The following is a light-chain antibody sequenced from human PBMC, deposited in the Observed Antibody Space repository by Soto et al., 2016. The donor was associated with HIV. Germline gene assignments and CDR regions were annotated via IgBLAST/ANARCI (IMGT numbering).Light chain of an antibody. CDR1: SLRVHY. V-gene: IGLV3-19*01. Sequence: SSELTQDPAVSVALGQTVRITCQGDSLRVHYAIWYQQKPGQAPVLILYGDNNRPSGIPGRFSGSSSGNTAALTITGAQAEDEADYFCSSRDNTGYHVLFGGGTNLTVL. J-gene: IGLJ2*01. CDR2: GDN. CDR3: SSRDNTGYHVL.